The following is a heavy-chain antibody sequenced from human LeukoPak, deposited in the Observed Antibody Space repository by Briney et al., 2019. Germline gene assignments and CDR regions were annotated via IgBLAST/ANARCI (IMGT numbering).Heavy chain of an antibody. Sequence: SETLSLTCTVSGGSISSYYWSWIRQPPGKGLEWIGYVYTSGSTNYNPSLKSRVTISVGTSKNQFSLKLSSVTAADTAVYYCARLDSSGYYPHYWGQGTLVTVSS. D-gene: IGHD3-22*01. CDR3: ARLDSSGYYPHY. J-gene: IGHJ4*02. CDR1: GGSISSYY. V-gene: IGHV4-4*09. CDR2: VYTSGST.